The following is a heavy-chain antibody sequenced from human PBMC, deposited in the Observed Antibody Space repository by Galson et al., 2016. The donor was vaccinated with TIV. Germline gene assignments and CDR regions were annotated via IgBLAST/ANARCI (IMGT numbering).Heavy chain of an antibody. V-gene: IGHV3-48*03. J-gene: IGHJ6*02. D-gene: IGHD3-22*01. CDR2: ISASGTTL. CDR1: GFTFSSSE. CDR3: ARQLPFYSDTSTDDQNPDV. Sequence: LRLSCAASGFTFSSSEMNWVRQAPGKGLEWISYISASGTTLNYADSVRGRFTISRDNAKNSVYLQMNSLRDEGTAVYYCARQLPFYSDTSTDDQNPDVWGQGTTVTVSS.